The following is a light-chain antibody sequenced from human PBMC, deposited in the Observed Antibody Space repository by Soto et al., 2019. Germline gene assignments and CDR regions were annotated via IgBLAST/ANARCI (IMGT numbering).Light chain of an antibody. J-gene: IGKJ1*01. CDR3: QHYNSYSEA. CDR1: QSISSW. V-gene: IGKV1-5*03. CDR2: KAS. Sequence: DIQMTQSPSTLSASLGARATITCRASQSISSWLAWYQQKPGKAPKLLIYKASTLKSGVPSRFSGSGSGTEFTLTISSLQPDDFATYYCQHYNSYSEAFGQGTKVDIK.